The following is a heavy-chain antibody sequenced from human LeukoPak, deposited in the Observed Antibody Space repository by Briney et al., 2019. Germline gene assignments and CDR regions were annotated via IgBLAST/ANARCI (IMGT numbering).Heavy chain of an antibody. Sequence: GASVKVSCKASGGTFSSYAISWVRQAPGQGLEWMGGIIPIFGTANYAQKFQGRVTITADKSTSTAYMELSSLRSEDTAVYYCARDYGDYECLNYWGQGTLVTVSS. CDR1: GGTFSSYA. V-gene: IGHV1-69*06. CDR3: ARDYGDYECLNY. CDR2: IIPIFGTA. J-gene: IGHJ4*02. D-gene: IGHD4-17*01.